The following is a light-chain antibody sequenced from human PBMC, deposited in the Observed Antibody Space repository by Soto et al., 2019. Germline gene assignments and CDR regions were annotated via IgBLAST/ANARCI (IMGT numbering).Light chain of an antibody. Sequence: QSALAQPSSVSGSPGQSITISCTGTSTDVGGYNYVSWYQHHLGKAPKLLIYEVTNRPSGISDRFSGSKSVNTASLTISGLQAEDESDYYCGSYSSTDTPFVFGTGTKLTVL. V-gene: IGLV2-14*01. CDR3: GSYSSTDTPFV. J-gene: IGLJ1*01. CDR1: STDVGGYNY. CDR2: EVT.